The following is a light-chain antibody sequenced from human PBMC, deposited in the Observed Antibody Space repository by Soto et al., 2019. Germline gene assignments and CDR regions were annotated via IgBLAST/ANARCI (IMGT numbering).Light chain of an antibody. Sequence: QSVLTQPASVSGSPGQSITISCTGTSSDVGGYNFVSWYQHHPGKAPKLIIYDVSYRPSGASNRFSVSKSGNTASLTISGLQAEDEADYYCTSYTSSFTYVFGTGTKVTVL. CDR3: TSYTSSFTYV. CDR1: SSDVGGYNF. V-gene: IGLV2-14*03. CDR2: DVS. J-gene: IGLJ1*01.